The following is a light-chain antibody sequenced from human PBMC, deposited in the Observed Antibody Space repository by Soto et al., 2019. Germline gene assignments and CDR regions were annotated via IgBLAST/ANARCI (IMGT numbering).Light chain of an antibody. J-gene: IGKJ1*01. V-gene: IGKV3-20*01. CDR1: QSISSTF. Sequence: EIVLTQSPGTLPLSPGERATLSCRASQSISSTFLAWYQQKPGQAPRLLIYGASSRATGIPDRFSGSGSGTDFTLTISRLEPEDFAVYYCQRYDTSPWAFGQGTKVESK. CDR3: QRYDTSPWA. CDR2: GAS.